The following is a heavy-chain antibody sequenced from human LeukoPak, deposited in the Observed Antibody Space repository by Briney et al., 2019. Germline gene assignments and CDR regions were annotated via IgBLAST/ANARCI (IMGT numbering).Heavy chain of an antibody. Sequence: ASVKASCKASGYTFTGYYMHWVRQAPGQGLEWMGWINPNSGGTHYAQKFQGRVTVTRDTSISTTYMDLSRLKSDDTAIYYCARKGEIYGDYDYWGQGTLVTVSP. V-gene: IGHV1-2*02. CDR2: INPNSGGT. CDR3: ARKGEIYGDYDY. CDR1: GYTFTGYY. D-gene: IGHD4-17*01. J-gene: IGHJ4*02.